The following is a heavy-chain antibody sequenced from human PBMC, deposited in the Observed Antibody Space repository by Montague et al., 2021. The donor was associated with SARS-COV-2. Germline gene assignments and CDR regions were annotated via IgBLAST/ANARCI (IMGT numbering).Heavy chain of an antibody. CDR2: IYSGGST. CDR3: ARGGRVGTTYDAFDI. CDR1: GFPVTSNY. V-gene: IGHV3-53*01. D-gene: IGHD1-26*01. Sequence: SLRLSCAASGFPVTSNYMSWVRQAPGKGLEWVSVIYSGGSTYYADSVKGRFTISRDNSKNTLYLQMNSLRAEDTAVYYYARGGRVGTTYDAFDIWGQGTMVTVSS. J-gene: IGHJ3*02.